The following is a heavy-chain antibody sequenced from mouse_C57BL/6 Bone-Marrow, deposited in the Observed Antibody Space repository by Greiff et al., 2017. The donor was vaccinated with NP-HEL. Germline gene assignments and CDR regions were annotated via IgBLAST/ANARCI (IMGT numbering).Heavy chain of an antibody. J-gene: IGHJ2*01. Sequence: QVQLQQPGAELVKPGASVKLSCKASGYTFTSYWMQWVKQRPGQGLEWIGEIDPSDSYTNYNQKFKGKATLTVDTSSSTAYMQLSSLTSEDSAVYYGAREGAGKGGFDYWGQGTTLTVSS. CDR3: AREGAGKGGFDY. V-gene: IGHV1-50*01. CDR1: GYTFTSYW. D-gene: IGHD3-3*01. CDR2: IDPSDSYT.